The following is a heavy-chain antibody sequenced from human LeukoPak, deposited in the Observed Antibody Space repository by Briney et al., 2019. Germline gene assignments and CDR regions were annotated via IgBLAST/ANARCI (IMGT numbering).Heavy chain of an antibody. Sequence: GGSLRLSCAASGLSFSSYEMNWVRQAPGKGLEWISYISASGTLTHYADSVEGRFPISRDNAKNSLYLQMSNLRGEDTALYYCARDVTPIYSNGWVYMDVWGKGTTVTISS. D-gene: IGHD6-25*01. V-gene: IGHV3-48*03. CDR2: ISASGTLT. CDR1: GLSFSSYE. CDR3: ARDVTPIYSNGWVYMDV. J-gene: IGHJ6*04.